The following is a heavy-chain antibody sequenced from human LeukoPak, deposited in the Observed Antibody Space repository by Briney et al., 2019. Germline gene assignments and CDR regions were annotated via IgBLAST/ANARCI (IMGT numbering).Heavy chain of an antibody. Sequence: PGGSLRLSCIASGFTFNNYAMHWVRQAPGKGLEWVSTINGNGAATYYADSFKGRFLISRDDSKSTVYLRMNKLRVEDSGLYYCANGLAASGNFLLRDYYYFIDVWGKGTTVNVS. D-gene: IGHD1-26*01. CDR3: ANGLAASGNFLLRDYYYFIDV. CDR1: GFTFNNYA. CDR2: INGNGAAT. J-gene: IGHJ6*03. V-gene: IGHV3-23*01.